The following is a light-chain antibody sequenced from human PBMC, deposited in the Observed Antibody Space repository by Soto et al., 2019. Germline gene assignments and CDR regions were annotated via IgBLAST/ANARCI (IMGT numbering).Light chain of an antibody. CDR3: LQLKRYPLT. CDR1: EGVSPY. J-gene: IGKJ4*01. CDR2: TES. Sequence: IQLTQSPSSLSASVGDRVAITCRASEGVSPYLAWYQEKPGQVPKLLIDTESTLQNGVPSRFSGSGSGTDFTLTISSLQPEDFATYYCLQLKRYPLTFGGGTRVEIK. V-gene: IGKV1-9*01.